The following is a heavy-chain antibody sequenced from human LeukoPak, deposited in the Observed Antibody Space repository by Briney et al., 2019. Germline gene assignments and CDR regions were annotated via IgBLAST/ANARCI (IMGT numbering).Heavy chain of an antibody. CDR3: AKRYSDGGFDP. V-gene: IGHV3-53*01. Sequence: PGGSLRLSCAASGFTVSSNYMSWVRQAPGKGLEWVSVIYSGGSTYYADSVKGRFTISRDNAKNSLYLQMNDLTIEDTAIYYCAKRYSDGGFDPWGQGTLVTVSS. CDR1: GFTVSSNY. J-gene: IGHJ5*02. CDR2: IYSGGST. D-gene: IGHD3-10*01.